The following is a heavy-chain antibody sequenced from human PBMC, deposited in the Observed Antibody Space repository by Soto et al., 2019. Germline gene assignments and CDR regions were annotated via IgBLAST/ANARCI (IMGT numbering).Heavy chain of an antibody. Sequence: GGSLRLSCAASGFTFYSPYSHAMSWVRQSPGKGPEWVSTISSNGANTHYAESVQGRFTISNYASRNTVHLHMNCLRADDTGTYFCLSWVSAHFDYWGHGTPVTVSS. CDR2: ISSNGANT. V-gene: IGHV3-23*01. CDR3: LSWVSAHFDY. J-gene: IGHJ4*01. D-gene: IGHD2-8*01. CDR1: GFTFYSPYSHA.